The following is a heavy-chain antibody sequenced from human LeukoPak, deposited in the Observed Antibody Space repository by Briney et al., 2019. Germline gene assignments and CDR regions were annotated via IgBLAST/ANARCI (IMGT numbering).Heavy chain of an antibody. D-gene: IGHD2-15*01. J-gene: IGHJ6*03. CDR3: ARKVVNYYYYYMDV. CDR1: GYTFTSYD. V-gene: IGHV1-8*01. Sequence: ASVKVSCKASGYTFTSYDINWVRQATGQGLEWMGWMNPNSGNTGYAQKFQGRVTMTRNTSISTAYMELSSLRSEDTAVYYCARKVVNYYYYYMDVWGKGTTVTISS. CDR2: MNPNSGNT.